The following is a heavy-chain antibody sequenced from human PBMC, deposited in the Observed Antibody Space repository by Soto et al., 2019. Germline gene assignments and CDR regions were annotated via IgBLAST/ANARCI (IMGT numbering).Heavy chain of an antibody. V-gene: IGHV3-30*18. CDR3: AKGPYCSSTSCYYNWFDP. D-gene: IGHD2-2*01. Sequence: EGSLRLSCAPSGFSFSNFGMHFVRQAPDKGLARVAVISHDGSNTYYADSVKGRFTISRDNSKNTLYLQMNSLRAEDTAVYYCAKGPYCSSTSCYYNWFDPWGQGTLLTVSS. CDR2: ISHDGSNT. CDR1: GFSFSNFG. J-gene: IGHJ5*02.